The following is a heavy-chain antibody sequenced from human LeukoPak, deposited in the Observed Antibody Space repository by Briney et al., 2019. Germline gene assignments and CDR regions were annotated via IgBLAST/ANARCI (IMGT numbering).Heavy chain of an antibody. D-gene: IGHD2-8*02. CDR3: VKDAGTA. CDR1: GFTFDDYA. V-gene: IGHV3-9*01. J-gene: IGHJ5*02. CDR2: ISWNSGSI. Sequence: GGSLRLSCAASGFTFDDYAMHWVRQAPGKGLEWVSGISWNSGSIGYADSVKGRFTISRDNAKNSLYLQMNSLRAEDTALYYCVKDAGTAWGQGTLVTVSS.